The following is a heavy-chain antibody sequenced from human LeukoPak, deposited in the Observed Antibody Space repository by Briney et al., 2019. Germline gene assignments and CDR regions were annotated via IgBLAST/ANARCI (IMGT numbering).Heavy chain of an antibody. CDR2: INPNSGGT. V-gene: IGHV1-2*02. Sequence: ASVKVSCKASGYAFTGYYMHWVRQAPGQGLEWMGWINPNSGGTDSAQKFQGRVTMTRDTSISTAFMELSRLRSDDTAVYYCARGAVAVRDFYYGMDVWGQGTTVTVSS. D-gene: IGHD6-19*01. J-gene: IGHJ6*02. CDR1: GYAFTGYY. CDR3: ARGAVAVRDFYYGMDV.